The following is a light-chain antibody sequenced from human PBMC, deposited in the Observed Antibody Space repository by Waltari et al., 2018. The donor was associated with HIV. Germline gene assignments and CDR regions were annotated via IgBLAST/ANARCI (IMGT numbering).Light chain of an antibody. Sequence: DIVLTQSPDSLAVSLGERATTHCKSHQSVLYSPNNKNNLAWYQQKPGQPPKLLIYWASTRQSGVPDRFSGSGSGTDFTLTISSLQAEDVAVYYCQQYYSAPYTFGQGTKLEIK. V-gene: IGKV4-1*01. CDR1: QSVLYSPNNKNN. J-gene: IGKJ2*01. CDR2: WAS. CDR3: QQYYSAPYT.